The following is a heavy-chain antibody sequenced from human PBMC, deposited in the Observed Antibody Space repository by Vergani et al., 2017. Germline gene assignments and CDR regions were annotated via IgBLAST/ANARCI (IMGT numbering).Heavy chain of an antibody. V-gene: IGHV1-46*03. J-gene: IGHJ4*02. CDR1: GYTFTAYY. CDR2: ISPDGFST. Sequence: QVQLVQSGAEVGKPGASLKISCKASGYTFTAYYIHWVRQAPEQGLEWVGVISPDGFSTFYAQKFQGRVTITRDTSTSTVYVEVTSLRSDDTAVYYCAREPPLTGFFDYWGQGTLVTVSS. D-gene: IGHD3-9*01. CDR3: AREPPLTGFFDY.